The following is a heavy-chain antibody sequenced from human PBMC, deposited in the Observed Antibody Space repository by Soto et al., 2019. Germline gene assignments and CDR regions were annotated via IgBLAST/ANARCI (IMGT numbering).Heavy chain of an antibody. J-gene: IGHJ4*02. CDR3: AISVEGHFDY. CDR2: ITSDTNTI. Sequence: EVQLVESGGGLVQPGGSLRLSCAASGFPFSIDSMNWVRQAPGKGLEWFSYITSDTNTIKYADSVKGRFTISRDNAKNSMYLQMNRLRDEDTAVYFCAISVEGHFDYCGQGTVVTVS. V-gene: IGHV3-48*02. CDR1: GFPFSIDS. D-gene: IGHD6-19*01.